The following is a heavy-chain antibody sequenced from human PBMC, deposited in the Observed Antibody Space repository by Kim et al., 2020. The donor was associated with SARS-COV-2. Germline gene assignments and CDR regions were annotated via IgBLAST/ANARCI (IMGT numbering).Heavy chain of an antibody. CDR3: ARVPIYSGYGGWFDP. V-gene: IGHV1-69*01. J-gene: IGHJ5*02. D-gene: IGHD5-12*01. Sequence: GFEWMGGIIPIFGTANYAQKFKVRVTITADESTSTAYMELSSLRSEDTAVYYCARVPIYSGYGGWFDPWGQGTLVTVSS. CDR2: IIPIFGTA.